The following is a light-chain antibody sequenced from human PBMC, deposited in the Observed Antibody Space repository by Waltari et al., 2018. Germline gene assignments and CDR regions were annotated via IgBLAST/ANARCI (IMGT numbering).Light chain of an antibody. J-gene: IGKJ1*01. V-gene: IGKV1-39*01. CDR1: QSIRSF. CDR2: DTS. CDR3: QQSRESPRT. Sequence: DIRLTQSPPSLSASAGDSVTITCRASQSIRSFLNWYQQKPGKAPNLLIYDTSKLESGVPPRFSGSGSGTDFTLTINSLQPDDFATYYCQQSRESPRTFGQGTRVEIK.